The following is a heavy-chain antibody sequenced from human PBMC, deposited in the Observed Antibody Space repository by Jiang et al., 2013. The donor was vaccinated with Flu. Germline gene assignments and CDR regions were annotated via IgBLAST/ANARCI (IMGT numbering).Heavy chain of an antibody. CDR2: IYYSGST. D-gene: IGHD3-10*01. V-gene: IGHV4-39*01. CDR1: GGSISSSSYY. J-gene: IGHJ4*02. Sequence: LLKPSETLSLTCTVSGGSISSSSYYWGWIRQPPGKGLEWIGSIYYSGSTYYNPSLKSRVTISVDTSKNQFSLKLSSVTAADTAVYYCARVVYGSGSHLRIDLFDYWGQGTLVTVSS. CDR3: ARVVYGSGSHLRIDLFDY.